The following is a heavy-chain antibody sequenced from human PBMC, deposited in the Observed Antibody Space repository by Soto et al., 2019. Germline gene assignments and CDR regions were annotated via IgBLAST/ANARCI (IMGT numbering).Heavy chain of an antibody. CDR2: IWYDGSKK. Sequence: GGSLRLSCAASGFIFSNFAMYWVRQAPGKGLEWVAVIWYDGSKKDYADSVKGRFTISRDNPKNTLYLQMNSLRADDTAVYYCARGIPPDYWGQGTLVTVSS. CDR3: ARGIPPDY. J-gene: IGHJ4*02. D-gene: IGHD5-18*01. V-gene: IGHV3-33*01. CDR1: GFIFSNFA.